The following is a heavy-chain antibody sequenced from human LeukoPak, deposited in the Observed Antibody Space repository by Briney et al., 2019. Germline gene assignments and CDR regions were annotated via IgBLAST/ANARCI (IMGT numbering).Heavy chain of an antibody. J-gene: IGHJ4*02. V-gene: IGHV4-30-2*01. D-gene: IGHD3-22*01. CDR1: GGSISSGGYS. CDR2: IYHSGST. Sequence: SETLSLTCAVSGGSISSGGYSWSWIRQPPGKGLEWIGYIYHSGSTYYNPSLKSRVTISVDRSKNQFSLKLSSVTAADTAVYYCARAGDYYVSSGYYYEYYFDYWGQGTLVTVSS. CDR3: ARAGDYYVSSGYYYEYYFDY.